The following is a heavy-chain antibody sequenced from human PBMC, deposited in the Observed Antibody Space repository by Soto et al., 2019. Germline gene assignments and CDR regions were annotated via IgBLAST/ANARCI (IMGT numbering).Heavy chain of an antibody. CDR1: GFMFSSYG. CDR2: MSYDGTKK. V-gene: IGHV3-30*18. Sequence: QVQLVESGGGVVQPGRSLRLSCAASGFMFSSYGMHWVRQAPGKGLEWVAVMSYDGTKKYYADSVKGRYTISRDDXNXXLYPQMNRLRAEDTAVYYCAKDQYYCSGSICWFDPWGQGALVTVSS. D-gene: IGHD3-10*01. CDR3: AKDQYYCSGSICWFDP. J-gene: IGHJ5*02.